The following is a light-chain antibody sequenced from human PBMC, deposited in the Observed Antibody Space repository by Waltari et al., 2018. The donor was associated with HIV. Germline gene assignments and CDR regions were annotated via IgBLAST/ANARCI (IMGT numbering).Light chain of an antibody. CDR2: GDS. Sequence: SYELTQPPSVSVSPGHTARITCSGDALPRKYAFWYQQKSGQAPVLVIYGDSKRPAGIPERFSGASSGTIDTFTISGGQVDDEGHYYRYSTDRSDNDSVTFGGGPNQTGL. V-gene: IGLV3-10*01. CDR3: YSTDRSDNDSVT. CDR1: ALPRKY. J-gene: IGLJ2*01.